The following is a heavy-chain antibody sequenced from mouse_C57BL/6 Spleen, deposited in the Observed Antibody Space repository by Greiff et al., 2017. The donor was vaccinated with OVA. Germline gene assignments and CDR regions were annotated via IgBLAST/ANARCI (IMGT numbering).Heavy chain of an antibody. CDR1: GYSITSGYY. J-gene: IGHJ4*01. D-gene: IGHD2-4*01. CDR2: ISYDGSN. V-gene: IGHV3-6*01. Sequence: ESGPGLVKPSQSLSLTCSVTGYSITSGYYWNWIRQFPGNKLEWMGYISYDGSNNYNPSLKNRISITRDTSKNQFFLKLNSVTTEDTATYYCARERNDYDDYAMDYWGQGTSVTVSS. CDR3: ARERNDYDDYAMDY.